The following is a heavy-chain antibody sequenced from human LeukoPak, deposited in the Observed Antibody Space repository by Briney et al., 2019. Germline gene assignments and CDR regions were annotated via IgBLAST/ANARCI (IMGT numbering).Heavy chain of an antibody. V-gene: IGHV1-18*01. D-gene: IGHD6-13*01. CDR1: GYTIASHG. Sequence: ASVKVSCKASGYTIASHGISWVRQAPGQGLEWRGWISAYNGNTDYAQKLQGRVTMTTDTSTSTAYMELRSLRSDDTAVYYCAKVEAAAGTLAHFDYWGQGTLVTVSS. J-gene: IGHJ4*02. CDR2: ISAYNGNT. CDR3: AKVEAAAGTLAHFDY.